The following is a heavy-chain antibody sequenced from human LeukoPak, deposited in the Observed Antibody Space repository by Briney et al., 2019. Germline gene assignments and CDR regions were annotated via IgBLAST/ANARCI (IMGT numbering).Heavy chain of an antibody. D-gene: IGHD3-22*01. CDR1: GFTFSSYW. J-gene: IGHJ3*02. CDR2: IKQDGSEK. Sequence: PGGSLRLSCAASGFTFSSYWMSWVRQAPGKGLEWVANIKQDGSEKYYADSVKGRFTISRDNSKNTLYLQMNSLRAEDTAVYYCAKDVSRYYDSSGYSPGPSHGEDAFDIWGQGTMVTVSS. V-gene: IGHV3-7*01. CDR3: AKDVSRYYDSSGYSPGPSHGEDAFDI.